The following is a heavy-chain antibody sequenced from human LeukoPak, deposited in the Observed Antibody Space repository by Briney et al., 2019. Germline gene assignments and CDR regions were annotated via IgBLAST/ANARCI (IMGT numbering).Heavy chain of an antibody. CDR1: EFTFSSYA. Sequence: GGSLRLSCAASEFTFSSYAMSWVRQAPGMGLQWVSTISRSGGSTYYADSVKGRFTISRDNSKNTLYLQMNSLRAEDTAVYYCAKETEWLSIDCWGQGTLVIVSS. V-gene: IGHV3-23*01. CDR2: ISRSGGST. D-gene: IGHD3-3*01. CDR3: AKETEWLSIDC. J-gene: IGHJ4*02.